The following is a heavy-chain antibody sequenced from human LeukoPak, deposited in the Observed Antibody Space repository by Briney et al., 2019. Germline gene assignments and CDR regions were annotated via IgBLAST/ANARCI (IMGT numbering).Heavy chain of an antibody. CDR1: GGSISSGYY. V-gene: IGHV4-38-2*01. J-gene: IGHJ1*01. Sequence: PSETLSLTCAVSGGSISSGYYWGWIRQPPGKGLEWIGSIYHSGSTYYNPSLKSRVTISVDTSKNHFSLKLSSVTAADTAVYYCARGGDTSGYYYFEYFHHWGQGTLVAVSS. D-gene: IGHD3-22*01. CDR3: ARGGDTSGYYYFEYFHH. CDR2: IYHSGST.